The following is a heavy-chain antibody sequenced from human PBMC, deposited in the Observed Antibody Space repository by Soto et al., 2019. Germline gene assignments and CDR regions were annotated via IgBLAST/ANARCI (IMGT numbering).Heavy chain of an antibody. J-gene: IGHJ3*02. V-gene: IGHV1-69*13. CDR3: ASNGGGRSPDAFDI. D-gene: IGHD1-26*01. Sequence: SVKVSCKASGGTFSSYAISWVRQAPGQGLEWMGGIIPNSGAANYAQKFQGRVTMTADASTSTAYMELSSLRSDDTAVYYCASNGGGRSPDAFDIWGQGTMVTVSS. CDR1: GGTFSSYA. CDR2: IIPNSGAA.